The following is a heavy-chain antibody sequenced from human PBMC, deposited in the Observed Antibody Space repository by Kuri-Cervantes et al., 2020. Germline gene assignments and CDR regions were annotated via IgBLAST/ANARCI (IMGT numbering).Heavy chain of an antibody. CDR3: ARIWEGRRVATIWKWSPVYMGY. Sequence: ASVKVSCKASGYTFTSYAMHWVRQAPGQRLEWMGWINAGNGNTKYSQKFQGRVTITGDTSASTAYVELSSLRSEDTAVYYCARIWEGRRVATIWKWSPVYMGYWGQGTLVTVSS. D-gene: IGHD5-12*01. CDR2: INAGNGNT. V-gene: IGHV1-3*01. CDR1: GYTFTSYA. J-gene: IGHJ4*02.